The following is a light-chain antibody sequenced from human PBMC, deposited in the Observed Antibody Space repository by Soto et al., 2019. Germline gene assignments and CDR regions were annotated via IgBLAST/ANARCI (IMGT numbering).Light chain of an antibody. CDR1: SSNIGGNT. J-gene: IGLJ3*02. Sequence: QSVLTQPPSASGAPGQRVTIICSGSSSNIGGNTVNWYQQLPGTAPKLLIYGDNQRPSGVPDRFSVSKSDISASLAIRGLQAEDEADYYCATWDDGLNGVMFGGGTKLTVL. CDR2: GDN. CDR3: ATWDDGLNGVM. V-gene: IGLV1-44*01.